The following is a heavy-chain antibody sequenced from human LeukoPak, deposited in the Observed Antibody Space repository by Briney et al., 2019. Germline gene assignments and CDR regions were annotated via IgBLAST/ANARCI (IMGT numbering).Heavy chain of an antibody. Sequence: SETLSLTCTVSGGSISSSSYYWGWIRQPPGKGLEWIGSIYYSGSTYYNPSLKSRVTMSVDTSKNQFSLKLSSVTAVDTAVYYCAGSMIVNRVGTFDIWGQGTMVTVSS. CDR1: GGSISSSSYY. D-gene: IGHD3-22*01. CDR2: IYYSGST. J-gene: IGHJ3*02. CDR3: AGSMIVNRVGTFDI. V-gene: IGHV4-39*07.